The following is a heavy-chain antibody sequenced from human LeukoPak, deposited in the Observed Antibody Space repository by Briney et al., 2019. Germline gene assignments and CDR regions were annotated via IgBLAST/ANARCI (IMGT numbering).Heavy chain of an antibody. CDR3: ASYSGRGQVDY. CDR1: GGSISSYY. D-gene: IGHD1-26*01. J-gene: IGHJ4*02. CDR2: IYYSGST. V-gene: IGHV4-59*01. Sequence: PSETLSLTCTVSGGSISSYYWSWIRQPPGKGLEWIGYIYYSGSTNYNPSLKSRVTIPVDTSKNQFSLKLSSVTAADTAVYYCASYSGRGQVDYWGQGTLVTVSS.